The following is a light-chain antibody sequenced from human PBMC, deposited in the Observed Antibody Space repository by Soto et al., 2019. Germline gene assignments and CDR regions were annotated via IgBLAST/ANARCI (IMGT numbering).Light chain of an antibody. CDR3: QQYGSSQWT. V-gene: IGKV3-20*01. J-gene: IGKJ1*01. CDR1: QSVSSSY. Sequence: ETVMTQSPATLSVSPGERAPLSCRASQSVSSSYLAWYQQKPGQAPRLLIYGASSRATGIPDRFSGSGSGTDFTLTISRLEPEDFAVYYCQQYGSSQWTFGQGTKVDIK. CDR2: GAS.